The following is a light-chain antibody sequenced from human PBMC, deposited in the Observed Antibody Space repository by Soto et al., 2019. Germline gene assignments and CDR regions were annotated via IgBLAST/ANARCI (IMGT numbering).Light chain of an antibody. CDR1: RSVSSSY. CDR2: GAS. CDR3: QQYGSSPRT. J-gene: IGKJ1*01. V-gene: IGKV3-20*01. Sequence: EIVLTQSPGTLSLSPGERATLSCRASRSVSSSYLAWHQQKPGQAPRLLIYGASSRATGIPDRFSGSGSGTDFTLTISRLEPEDFAVYYCQQYGSSPRTFGQGTKVEIK.